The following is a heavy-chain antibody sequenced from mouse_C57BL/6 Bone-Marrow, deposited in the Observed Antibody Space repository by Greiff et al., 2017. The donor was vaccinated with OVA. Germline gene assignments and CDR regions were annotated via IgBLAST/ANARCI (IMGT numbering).Heavy chain of an antibody. D-gene: IGHD2-4*01. CDR2: ISSGSSTN. V-gene: IGHV5-17*01. CDR1: GFTFSDYG. CDR3: ARSDYDYFDY. Sequence: EVQRVESGGGLVKPGGSLKLSCAASGFTFSDYGMHWVRQAPEKGLEWVAYISSGSSTNYYADTVKGRFTISRDDAKNTLFLQMTSLRSEDTAMXYCARSDYDYFDYWGQGTTLTVSS. J-gene: IGHJ2*01.